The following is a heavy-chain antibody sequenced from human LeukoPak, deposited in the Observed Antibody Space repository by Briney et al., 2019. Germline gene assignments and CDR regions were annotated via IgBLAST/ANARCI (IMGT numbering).Heavy chain of an antibody. CDR1: GGSISSGGYY. V-gene: IGHV4-30-2*01. CDR3: ARDLSDYGCDY. CDR2: IYHSGST. D-gene: IGHD4-17*01. J-gene: IGHJ4*02. Sequence: PSETLPLTCTVSGGSISSGGYYWSWIRQPPGKGLEWIGYIYHSGSTYYNPSLKSRVTISVDRSKNQFSLKLSSVTAADTAVYYCARDLSDYGCDYWGQGTLVTVSS.